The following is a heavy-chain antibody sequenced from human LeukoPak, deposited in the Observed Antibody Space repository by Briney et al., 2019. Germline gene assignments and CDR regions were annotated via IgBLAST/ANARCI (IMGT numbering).Heavy chain of an antibody. J-gene: IGHJ4*02. D-gene: IGHD3-10*01. Sequence: GGSLRHSCAASGFTFSNAWMSWVRQAPGKGLEWVGRIKSKTDGGTTDYAAPVKGRFTISRDDSKNTLYLQMNSLKTEDTAVYYCTTANRGDGFDYWGQGTLVTVSS. CDR2: IKSKTDGGTT. CDR3: TTANRGDGFDY. CDR1: GFTFSNAW. V-gene: IGHV3-15*01.